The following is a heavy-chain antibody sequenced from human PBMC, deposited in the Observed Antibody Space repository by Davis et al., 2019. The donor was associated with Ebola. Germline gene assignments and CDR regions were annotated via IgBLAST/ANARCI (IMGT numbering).Heavy chain of an antibody. CDR1: GGSFSGYY. V-gene: IGHV4-34*01. J-gene: IGHJ6*02. Sequence: MPSETLSLTCAVYGGSFSGYYWSWIRQPPGKGLEWIGEINHSGSTNYNPSLKSRVTISVDTSKNQFSLKLTSVTAADTAVYYCARQLTYYYYGMDVWGQGTTVTVSS. CDR2: INHSGST. D-gene: IGHD4/OR15-4a*01. CDR3: ARQLTYYYYGMDV.